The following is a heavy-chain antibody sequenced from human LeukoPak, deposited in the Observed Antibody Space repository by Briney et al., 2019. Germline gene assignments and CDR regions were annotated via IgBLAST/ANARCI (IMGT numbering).Heavy chain of an antibody. J-gene: IGHJ5*02. CDR3: AKSGYDPLYWFDP. V-gene: IGHV1-69*05. D-gene: IGHD3-16*01. Sequence: SVKVSCKASGGTFNTSAISWVRQAPGQGLEWMGGIIPILSTTNYAQRFQGRVTISTDESATTVYMELSGLRSEDTAVYYCAKSGYDPLYWFDPGGQGTLVTVSS. CDR2: IIPILSTT. CDR1: GGTFNTSA.